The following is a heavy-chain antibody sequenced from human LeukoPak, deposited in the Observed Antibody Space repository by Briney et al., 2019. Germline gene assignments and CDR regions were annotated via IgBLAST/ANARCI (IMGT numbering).Heavy chain of an antibody. V-gene: IGHV3-69-1*01. D-gene: IGHD3-22*01. CDR2: IGSAGT. CDR1: GFTFGAYA. CDR3: ARERYYYDSSGYYSGMDV. Sequence: PGGSLRLSCAASGFTFGAYAMTWVRQAPGKGLEWVSGIGSAGTYYADSVKGRFTISRDNAKNSLYLQMNSLRAEDTAVYYCARERYYYDSSGYYSGMDVWGQGTTVTVSS. J-gene: IGHJ6*02.